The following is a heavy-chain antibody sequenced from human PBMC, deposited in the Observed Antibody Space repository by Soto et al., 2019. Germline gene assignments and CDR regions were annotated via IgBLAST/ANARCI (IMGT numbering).Heavy chain of an antibody. CDR2: IYYSGST. D-gene: IGHD3-9*01. V-gene: IGHV4-30-4*01. Sequence: SETLSLTCTVSGGSISSGDYYWSWIRQPPGKGLEWIGYIYYSGSTYYNPSLKSRVTISVDTSKNQFSLKLSSVTAADTAVYYCARIHIVTGYLFDYWGQGXLVTVYS. CDR1: GGSISSGDYY. CDR3: ARIHIVTGYLFDY. J-gene: IGHJ4*02.